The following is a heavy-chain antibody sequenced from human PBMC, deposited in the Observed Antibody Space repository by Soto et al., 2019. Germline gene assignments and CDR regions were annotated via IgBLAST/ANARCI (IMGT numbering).Heavy chain of an antibody. CDR1: GFIFGNDA. J-gene: IGHJ4*02. Sequence: HPGGSLRLSCAASGFIFGNDAMHWVRQAPGRGLEWVSFISDDGTRKYFADSVKGRFTISRDVFKRTLYLQMNSLRADDTAVYYCAKDLTNGWAFDYWGQGTLVTVSS. CDR3: AKDLTNGWAFDY. D-gene: IGHD6-19*01. V-gene: IGHV3-33*05. CDR2: ISDDGTRK.